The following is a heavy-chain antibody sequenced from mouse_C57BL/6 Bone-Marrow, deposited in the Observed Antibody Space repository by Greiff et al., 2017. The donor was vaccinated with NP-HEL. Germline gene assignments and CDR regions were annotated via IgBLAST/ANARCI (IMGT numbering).Heavy chain of an antibody. J-gene: IGHJ1*03. CDR2: IYPGDGDT. V-gene: IGHV1-82*01. CDR3: ARGGGYGSSRYWYFDV. D-gene: IGHD1-1*01. CDR1: GYAFSSSW. Sequence: QVQLQQSGPELVKPGASVKISCKASGYAFSSSWMNWVKQRPGKGLEWIGRIYPGDGDTNYNGKFKGKATLTADKSSSTAYMQLSSLTSEDSAVYLCARGGGYGSSRYWYFDVWGTGTTVTVSS.